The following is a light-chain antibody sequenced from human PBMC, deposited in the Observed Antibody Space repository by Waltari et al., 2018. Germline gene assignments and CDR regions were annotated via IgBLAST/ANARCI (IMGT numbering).Light chain of an antibody. Sequence: QSALTQPASVSGSPRQSITISCTGTNNDIGYYNFVPWYQRHPGKAPKPMIFDVTRWSSGVSHRFSGSKSGNTASLTISGLQPEDEADYFCASYTSTNTVVFGGGTRVTVL. CDR1: NNDIGYYNF. J-gene: IGLJ2*01. CDR2: DVT. CDR3: ASYTSTNTVV. V-gene: IGLV2-14*01.